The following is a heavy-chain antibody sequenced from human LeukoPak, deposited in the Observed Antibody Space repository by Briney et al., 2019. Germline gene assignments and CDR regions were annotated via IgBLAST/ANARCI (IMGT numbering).Heavy chain of an antibody. J-gene: IGHJ4*02. Sequence: GGSLRLSCAASGFTFSSYSMNWVRQAPGKGLEWVSSISSSSSYIYYADSVKGRFTISRDNAENSLYLQMNSLRAEDTAMYYCATSGDYYDSSGYLDYWGQGTLVTVSS. V-gene: IGHV3-21*01. CDR1: GFTFSSYS. D-gene: IGHD3-22*01. CDR2: ISSSSSYI. CDR3: ATSGDYYDSSGYLDY.